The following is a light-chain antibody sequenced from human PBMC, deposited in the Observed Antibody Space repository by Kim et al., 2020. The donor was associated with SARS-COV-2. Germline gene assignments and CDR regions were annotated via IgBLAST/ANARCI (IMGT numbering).Light chain of an antibody. CDR1: QNVYNY. CDR2: AAS. Sequence: ASVGDRVTITCRASQNVYNYLNWYQHKPGKAPKLLIYAASSLQSGVPSRFSGSGSGTEFTLTISSLQPEDFASYYCQQSYTTVFTFGPGTKVDIK. CDR3: QQSYTTVFT. J-gene: IGKJ3*01. V-gene: IGKV1-39*01.